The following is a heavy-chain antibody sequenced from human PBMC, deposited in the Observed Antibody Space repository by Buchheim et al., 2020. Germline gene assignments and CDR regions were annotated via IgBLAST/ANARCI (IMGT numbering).Heavy chain of an antibody. J-gene: IGHJ5*02. D-gene: IGHD6-19*01. Sequence: QVQLVQSGAEVKKPGASVRISCKASGYTFTSYFIHWVRQAPGQGLEWMGIINPSAGSTNFAQKFQGRVTMTRDTPTSTVYMELSSLRSEDTAMYFCARAPPGGDKWLIGYWFDPWGQGTL. V-gene: IGHV1-46*01. CDR1: GYTFTSYF. CDR2: INPSAGST. CDR3: ARAPPGGDKWLIGYWFDP.